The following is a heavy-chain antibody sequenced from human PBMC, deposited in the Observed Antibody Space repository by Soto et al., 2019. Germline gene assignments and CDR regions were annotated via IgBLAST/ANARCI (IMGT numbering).Heavy chain of an antibody. J-gene: IGHJ4*02. CDR2: MYTGGRT. CDR1: GFTVTGEQ. D-gene: IGHD6-19*01. V-gene: IGHV3-53*01. CDR3: PRGGGGWDS. Sequence: EVHVVESGGGLIQPGGSLRLSCVPSGFTVTGEQMNWVRQAPGKGLEWVSTMYTGGRTFYADSVRGRFTISRDETKNILYLQMDSLRVEDTAVYYCPRGGGGWDSWGQGSLVTVSS.